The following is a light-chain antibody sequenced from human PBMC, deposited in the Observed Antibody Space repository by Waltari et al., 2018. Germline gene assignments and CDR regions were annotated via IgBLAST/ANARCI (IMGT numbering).Light chain of an antibody. J-gene: IGLJ3*02. CDR2: EDS. Sequence: QSALTQPASVSGPPGQSITISCTGTSSDIGSYNFVSWYQHHPGRAPKLMIYEDSKRPSGISNRFSGFKSGKTASLTISVLQAEDEADYCCCSYARSGVWVVGGGTKLTVL. CDR1: SSDIGSYNF. CDR3: CSYARSGVWV. V-gene: IGLV2-23*01.